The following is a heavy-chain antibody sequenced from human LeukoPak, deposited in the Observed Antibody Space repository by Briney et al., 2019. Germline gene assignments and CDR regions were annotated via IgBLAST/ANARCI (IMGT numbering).Heavy chain of an antibody. CDR1: GFTFSNYA. D-gene: IGHD2-15*01. CDR3: AKLDCSGSSCYQFDC. V-gene: IGHV3-23*01. CDR2: IAGSGGST. Sequence: GGSLRLSCAASGFTFSNYAMSWVRQAPGKGLEWVSGIAGSGGSTFYADSVKGRFTIFRDNSKNTLYLQMNSLRAEDTAVYYCAKLDCSGSSCYQFDCWGQGTLVTVSS. J-gene: IGHJ4*02.